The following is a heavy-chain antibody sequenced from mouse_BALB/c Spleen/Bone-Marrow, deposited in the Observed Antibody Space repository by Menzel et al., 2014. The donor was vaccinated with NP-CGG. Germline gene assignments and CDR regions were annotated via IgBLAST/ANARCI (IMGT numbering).Heavy chain of an antibody. D-gene: IGHD2-10*02. CDR2: IWAGGST. V-gene: IGHV2-9*02. J-gene: IGHJ2*01. CDR1: GFSLTSYG. CDR3: AREKYGNDY. Sequence: VMLVESGPGLVAPSQSLSITCTVSGFSLTSYGVHLVRQPPGKGLEWLGVIWAGGSTNYNSALMSRLSISKDNSKSQVFLEMNSLQTDDTAIYYCAREKYGNDYWGQGTTLTVSS.